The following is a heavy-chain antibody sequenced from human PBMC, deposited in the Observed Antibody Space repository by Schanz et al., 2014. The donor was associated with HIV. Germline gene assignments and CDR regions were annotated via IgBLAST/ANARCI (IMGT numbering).Heavy chain of an antibody. Sequence: EVQLVESGGGLVKPGGSLRLSCAASRFTFSVYAMNWVRQAPGKGLEWVSSISSGSTYIYVADSLKGRSTISRDNAQNSLYLQLNSLRAEDTAVYYCARDRGYNDHYHYFGMDVWGQGTTVTVSS. V-gene: IGHV3-21*01. CDR2: ISSGSTYI. CDR3: ARDRGYNDHYHYFGMDV. CDR1: RFTFSVYA. D-gene: IGHD3-22*01. J-gene: IGHJ6*02.